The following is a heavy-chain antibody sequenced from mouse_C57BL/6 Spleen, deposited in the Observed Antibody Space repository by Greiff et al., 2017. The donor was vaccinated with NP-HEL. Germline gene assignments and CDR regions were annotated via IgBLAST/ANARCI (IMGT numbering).Heavy chain of an antibody. CDR2: IYPGDGDT. CDR3: ARDIIYYFDY. D-gene: IGHD1-1*01. V-gene: IGHV1-82*01. CDR1: GYAFSSSW. J-gene: IGHJ2*01. Sequence: QVQLQQSGPELVKPGASVKISCKASGYAFSSSWMNWVKQRPGKGLEWIGRIYPGDGDTNYNGKFKGKATLTADKSSSTAYMQLSSLTSEDSAVYFCARDIIYYFDYWGQGTTLTVSS.